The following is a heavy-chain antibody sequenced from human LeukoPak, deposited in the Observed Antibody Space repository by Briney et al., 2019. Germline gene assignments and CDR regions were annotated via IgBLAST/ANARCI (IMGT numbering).Heavy chain of an antibody. D-gene: IGHD3-22*01. V-gene: IGHV1-2*02. CDR1: GYTFTGYY. CDR3: ARYIRDYYYDSSGYPYGMDV. CDR2: INPNSGGT. Sequence: ASVKVSCKASGYTFTGYYMHWVRQAPGQGLEWMGWINPNSGGTNYAQKFQGRVTMTRDTSINTAYMELSRLRSDDTAVYYCARYIRDYYYDSSGYPYGMDVWGQGTTVTVSS. J-gene: IGHJ6*02.